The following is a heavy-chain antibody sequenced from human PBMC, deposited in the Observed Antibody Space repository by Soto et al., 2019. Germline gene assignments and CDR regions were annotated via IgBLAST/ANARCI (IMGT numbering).Heavy chain of an antibody. J-gene: IGHJ4*02. V-gene: IGHV4-59*01. Sequence: SETLSLTCTVSGGSISSYCWSWIRQPPGKGLEWIGYIYYSGNTNYNPSLKSRVTISVDTSKNQFSLKLSSVTAADTAVYYCAREPYSSGWYGYFDYWGQGTLVTVSS. CDR3: AREPYSSGWYGYFDY. CDR2: IYYSGNT. CDR1: GGSISSYC. D-gene: IGHD6-19*01.